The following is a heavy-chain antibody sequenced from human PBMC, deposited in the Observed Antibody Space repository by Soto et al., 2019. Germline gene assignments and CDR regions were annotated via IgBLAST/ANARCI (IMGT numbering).Heavy chain of an antibody. D-gene: IGHD1-26*01. CDR2: IYSGGST. J-gene: IGHJ3*02. CDR1: GFTVSSNQ. CDR3: ASEWEVLGYDAFDI. V-gene: IGHV3-53*01. Sequence: EVQLVESGGGLIQPGGSLRLSCAASGFTVSSNQMSWVRQAPGKGLEWVSVIYSGGSTHYADSVKGRFTISRDNSKNTLYLQMNGLRAEDTAVYYCASEWEVLGYDAFDIWGQGTMVTVSS.